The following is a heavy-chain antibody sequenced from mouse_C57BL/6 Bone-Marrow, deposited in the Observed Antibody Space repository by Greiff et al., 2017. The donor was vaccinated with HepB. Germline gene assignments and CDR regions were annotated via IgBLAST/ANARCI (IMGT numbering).Heavy chain of an antibody. J-gene: IGHJ4*01. V-gene: IGHV5-2*01. D-gene: IGHD2-2*01. CDR1: EYEFPSHD. CDR2: INSDGGST. CDR3: ARTVVTTSAMDY. Sequence: EVKLVESGGCLVQPGESLKLSCESNEYEFPSHDMSWVRKTPERRLELVAAINSDGGSTYYPDTMERRFLISRDNTKKTLYLQMSSLRSENTALYYGARTVVTTSAMDYWGQGTSVTVSS.